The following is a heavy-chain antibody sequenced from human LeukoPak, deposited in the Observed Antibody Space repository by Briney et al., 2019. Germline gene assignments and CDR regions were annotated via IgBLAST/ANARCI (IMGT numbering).Heavy chain of an antibody. V-gene: IGHV3-30*03. CDR3: TRRAAAGHLDGFDI. CDR2: ISYDGSNN. J-gene: IGHJ3*02. Sequence: GRSLRLSCAASGFTFSSYGMHWVRQAPGKGLEWVALISYDGSNNHYADSVKGRFTISRDNAKSSLSLQMNSLRAEDTAVYYCTRRAAAGHLDGFDIWGQGTLITVSS. D-gene: IGHD6-13*01. CDR1: GFTFSSYG.